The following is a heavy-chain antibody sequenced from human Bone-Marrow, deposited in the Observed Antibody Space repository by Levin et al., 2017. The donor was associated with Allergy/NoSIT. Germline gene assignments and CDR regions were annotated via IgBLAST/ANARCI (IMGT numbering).Heavy chain of an antibody. D-gene: IGHD6-19*01. CDR2: ISCNSHYV. V-gene: IGHV3-21*06. Sequence: PGGSLRLSCRGSGFDFNTHDMNWVRQAPGQGLEWVSSISCNSHYVYYADSVKGRFSISRDNAKNSMFLHMNSLRVEDTAVYYCARSQGRSGWSYYYYGMDVWGRGTTLTVSS. CDR1: GFDFNTHD. CDR3: ARSQGRSGWSYYYYGMDV. J-gene: IGHJ6*02.